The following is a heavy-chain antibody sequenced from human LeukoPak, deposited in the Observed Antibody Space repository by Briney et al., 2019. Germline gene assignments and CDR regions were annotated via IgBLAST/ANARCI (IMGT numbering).Heavy chain of an antibody. CDR2: IHYSGST. J-gene: IGHJ5*02. V-gene: IGHV4-59*12. Sequence: SETLSLTCTVSGGSISSYYWSWIRQPPGKGLEWIGYIHYSGSTNYNPSLKSRVTISVDTSKNQFSLKLSSVTAADTAVYYCARGRRTGGWFDPWGQGTLVTVSS. D-gene: IGHD1-14*01. CDR3: ARGRRTGGWFDP. CDR1: GGSISSYY.